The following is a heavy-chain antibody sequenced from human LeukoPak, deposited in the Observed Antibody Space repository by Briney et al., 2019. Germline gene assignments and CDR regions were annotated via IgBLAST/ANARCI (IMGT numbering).Heavy chain of an antibody. V-gene: IGHV3-7*01. CDR3: ASRASSGWYYYYYYMDV. J-gene: IGHJ6*03. D-gene: IGHD6-19*01. CDR2: IKQDGSEK. CDR1: GFTLSTYD. Sequence: GGSLRLSRAASGFTLSTYDMHWVRQAPGKGLEWVANIKQDGSEKYYVDSVKGRFTISRDNAKNSLYLQMNSLRAEDTAVYYCASRASSGWYYYYYYMDVWGKGTTVTVSS.